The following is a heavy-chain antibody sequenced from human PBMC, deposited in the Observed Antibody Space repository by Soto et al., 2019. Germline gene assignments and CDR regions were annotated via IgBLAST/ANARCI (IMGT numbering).Heavy chain of an antibody. J-gene: IGHJ3*02. D-gene: IGHD4-17*01. V-gene: IGHV3-23*01. CDR2: ISGSGGST. CDR1: GFTFSSYA. CDR3: AKGVYGDYGAFDI. Sequence: PGGSLRLSCAASGFTFSSYAMNWVRQAPGKGLEWVSAISGSGGSTYYADSVKGRFTISRDNSKNTLYLQMDSLRAEDTAVYYCAKGVYGDYGAFDIWGQGTMVTVSS.